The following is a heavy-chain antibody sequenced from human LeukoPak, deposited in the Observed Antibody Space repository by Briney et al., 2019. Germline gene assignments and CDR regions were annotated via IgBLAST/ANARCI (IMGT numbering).Heavy chain of an antibody. CDR1: GFTFSDYY. J-gene: IGHJ4*02. D-gene: IGHD3-10*01. V-gene: IGHV3-7*01. Sequence: GGSLRLSCAASGFTFSDYYMSWVRQAPGKGLEWVANIKQDGSEKYYVDSVKGRFTISRDNAKNSLYLQMNSLRAEDTAVDYCARVAYYYATIYFDYWGQGTLVTVSS. CDR3: ARVAYYYATIYFDY. CDR2: IKQDGSEK.